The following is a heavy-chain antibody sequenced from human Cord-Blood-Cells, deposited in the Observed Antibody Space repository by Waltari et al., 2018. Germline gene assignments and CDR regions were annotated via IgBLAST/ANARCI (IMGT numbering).Heavy chain of an antibody. CDR2: IYHSGST. V-gene: IGHV4-30-2*01. J-gene: IGHJ4*02. D-gene: IGHD4-17*01. CDR3: ASYVTTTVGLFDY. Sequence: SWIRQPPGKGLEWIGYIYHSGSTYYNPSLKSRVTISVDRSKNQFSLKLSSVTAADTVVYYCASYVTTTVGLFDYWGQGTLVTVSS.